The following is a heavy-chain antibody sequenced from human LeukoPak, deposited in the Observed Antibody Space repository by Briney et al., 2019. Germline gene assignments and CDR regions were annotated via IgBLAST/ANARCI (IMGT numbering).Heavy chain of an antibody. J-gene: IGHJ4*02. CDR1: AGSFSGYY. CDR2: INHSRST. CDR3: ARGSYDILTGYRSNFDY. D-gene: IGHD3-9*01. V-gene: IGHV4-34*01. Sequence: PSETLSLTCAVYAGSFSGYYWSWIRQPPGKGLERIGEINHSRSTNNNPSLKSRVTISVDTSKHQVSLKLSSVTAADTAVYYCARGSYDILTGYRSNFDYWGQGTLVTVSS.